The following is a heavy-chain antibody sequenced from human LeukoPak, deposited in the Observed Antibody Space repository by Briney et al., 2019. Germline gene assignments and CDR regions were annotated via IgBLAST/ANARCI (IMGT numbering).Heavy chain of an antibody. CDR1: GFTFDDYA. CDR2: ISWNSGSI. D-gene: IGHD3-22*01. Sequence: PGRSLRLFCAASGFTFDDYAMHWVRQSPGKGLEWVSGISWNSGSIGYADSVKGRFTISRDNAKNSLYLQMNSLRAEDTALYYCAKDRSSSGYLYYFDYWGQGTLVTVSS. CDR3: AKDRSSSGYLYYFDY. V-gene: IGHV3-9*01. J-gene: IGHJ4*02.